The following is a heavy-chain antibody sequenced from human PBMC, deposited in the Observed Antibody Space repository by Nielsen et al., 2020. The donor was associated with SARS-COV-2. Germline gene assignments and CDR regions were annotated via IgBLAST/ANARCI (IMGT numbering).Heavy chain of an antibody. V-gene: IGHV4-59*01. D-gene: IGHD5-18*01. CDR3: ARVDTAMAYDAFDI. CDR2: IYYSGST. Sequence: ETLSLTCTVSGGSISSYYWSWIRQPPGKGLEWIGYIYYSGSTNYNPSLKSRVTISVDTSKNQFSLKLSSVTAADTAVYYCARVDTAMAYDAFDIWGQGTMVTVSS. J-gene: IGHJ3*02. CDR1: GGSISSYY.